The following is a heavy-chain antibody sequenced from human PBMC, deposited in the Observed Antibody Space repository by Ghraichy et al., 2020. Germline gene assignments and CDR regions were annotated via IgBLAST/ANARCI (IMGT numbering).Heavy chain of an antibody. CDR1: GYTFTSYY. J-gene: IGHJ4*02. CDR2: INPSGGST. CDR3: AREGIVGATAQYFDY. V-gene: IGHV1-46*01. D-gene: IGHD1-26*01. Sequence: ASVKVSCKASGYTFTSYYMHWVRQAPGQGLEWMGIINPSGGSTSYAQKFQGRVTMTRDTSTSTVYMELSSLRSEDTAVYYCAREGIVGATAQYFDYWGQGTLVTVSS.